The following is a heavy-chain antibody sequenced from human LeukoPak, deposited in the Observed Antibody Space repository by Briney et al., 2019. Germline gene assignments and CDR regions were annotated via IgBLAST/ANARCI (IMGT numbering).Heavy chain of an antibody. D-gene: IGHD1-26*01. CDR2: IYYSGST. CDR1: GGSISSNNCY. V-gene: IGHV4-39*01. CDR3: ASLRERSYYARGFDY. Sequence: PSETLSLTCSVSGGSISSNNCYWGWIRQPPGKGLDWIGSIYYSGSTYYNPSLKRRVTISVDTSKNQFSLKLNSVTAADTAVYYCASLRERSYYARGFDYWGQGTLVTVSS. J-gene: IGHJ4*02.